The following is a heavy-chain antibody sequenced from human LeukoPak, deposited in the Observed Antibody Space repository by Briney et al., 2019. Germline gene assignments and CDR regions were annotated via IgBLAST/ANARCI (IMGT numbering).Heavy chain of an antibody. J-gene: IGHJ3*02. Sequence: PGGSLRLSCAASGFTFSSYWMSWVRRAPGKGLEWVANIKQDGSEKYYVDSVKGRFTISRDNAKNSLYLQMNSLRAEDTAVYYCARPLSWAREGYDFWSGYLPDDAFDIWGQGTMVTVSS. CDR2: IKQDGSEK. CDR3: ARPLSWAREGYDFWSGYLPDDAFDI. V-gene: IGHV3-7*01. CDR1: GFTFSSYW. D-gene: IGHD3-3*01.